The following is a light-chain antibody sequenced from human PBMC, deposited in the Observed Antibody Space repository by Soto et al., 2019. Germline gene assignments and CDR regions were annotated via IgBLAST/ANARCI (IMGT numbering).Light chain of an antibody. V-gene: IGLV2-14*01. CDR2: DIT. CDR1: SSDVGAYIF. CDR3: VSFTTSKSYV. J-gene: IGLJ1*01. Sequence: QSALTQPASVSGSPGQSITISCTGTSSDVGAYIFVSWYQQYPGKAPKLMIYDITNRPSGVSNRFSGSKAGNTASLTISGLQAEDEADYYCVSFTTSKSYVFGTGTKVNVL.